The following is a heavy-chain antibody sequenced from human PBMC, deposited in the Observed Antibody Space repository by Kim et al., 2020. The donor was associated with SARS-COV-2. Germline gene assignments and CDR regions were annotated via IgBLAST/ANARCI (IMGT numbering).Heavy chain of an antibody. V-gene: IGHV3-30*04. CDR1: GFTFSSYA. Sequence: GGSLRLSCAASGFTFSSYAMHWVRQAPGKGLEWVAVISYDGSNKYYADSVKGRFTISRDNSKNTLYLQMNSLRAEDTAVYYCARAPEQVDAFDIWGQGT. D-gene: IGHD1-1*01. CDR3: ARAPEQVDAFDI. CDR2: ISYDGSNK. J-gene: IGHJ3*02.